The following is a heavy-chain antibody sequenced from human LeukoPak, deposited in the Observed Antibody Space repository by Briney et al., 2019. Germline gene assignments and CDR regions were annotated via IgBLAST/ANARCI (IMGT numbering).Heavy chain of an antibody. CDR1: GGSISSSTYY. J-gene: IGHJ4*02. Sequence: PSETLSLTCTVYGGSISSSTYYWGWIRQPPGKGLDGIGSIFYSGRTYYDPYLKSRVPISVATSKTQFSLKLSSVTAAAAAVYYCARVPRSGSSSFYWGQGPLVTVSS. D-gene: IGHD1-26*01. V-gene: IGHV4-39*07. CDR2: IFYSGRT. CDR3: ARVPRSGSSSFY.